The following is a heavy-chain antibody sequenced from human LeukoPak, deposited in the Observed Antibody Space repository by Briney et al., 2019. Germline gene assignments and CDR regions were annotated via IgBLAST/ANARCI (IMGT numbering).Heavy chain of an antibody. CDR2: IYYSGST. Sequence: SGTLSLTCTVSGGSISSSSYYWGWIRQPPGKGLEWIGSIYYSGSTYYNPSLKSRVTISVDTSKNQFALKLSPVTDADTAVYYCARLEARITMVRGVIIRWFDPWGQGTLVTVSS. J-gene: IGHJ5*02. CDR3: ARLEARITMVRGVIIRWFDP. CDR1: GGSISSSSYY. D-gene: IGHD3-10*01. V-gene: IGHV4-39*01.